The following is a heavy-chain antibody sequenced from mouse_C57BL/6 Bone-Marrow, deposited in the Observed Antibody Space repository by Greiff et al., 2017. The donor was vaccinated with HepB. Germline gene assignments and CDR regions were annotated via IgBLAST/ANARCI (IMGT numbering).Heavy chain of an antibody. D-gene: IGHD2-3*01. CDR3: ASADGYYPYWYFDV. Sequence: EVQLQQSGPELVKPGASVKISCKASGYSFTDYNMNWVKQSNGKSLEWIGVINPNYGTTSNNQQFKGKATLTVDQSSSTAYMQPNSLTSEDSAVYYCASADGYYPYWYFDVWGTGTTVTVSS. CDR1: GYSFTDYN. J-gene: IGHJ1*03. V-gene: IGHV1-39*01. CDR2: INPNYGTT.